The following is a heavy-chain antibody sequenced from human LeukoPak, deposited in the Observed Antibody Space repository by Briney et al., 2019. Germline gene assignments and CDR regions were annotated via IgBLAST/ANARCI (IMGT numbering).Heavy chain of an antibody. CDR3: ARDWRCSSGCDFAY. V-gene: IGHV3-21*01. J-gene: IGHJ4*02. CDR2: VSSSSSYI. D-gene: IGHD6-19*01. CDR1: GFTLSSYS. Sequence: GGSLRLSCAASGFTLSSYSTSWVRQAPGKGLEWVSSVSSSSSYIYYADSVKGRFTICRDNDKNSLYLQMKSLRVEDTAVYYCARDWRCSSGCDFAYWGQGTLVTVSS.